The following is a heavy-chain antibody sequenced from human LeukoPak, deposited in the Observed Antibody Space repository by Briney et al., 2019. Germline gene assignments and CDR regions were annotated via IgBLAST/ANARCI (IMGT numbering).Heavy chain of an antibody. Sequence: GGSLRLSCAASGFTFSSYNMNWVRQAPGKGLEWVSSISRSSSYIYYADSVKGRFTISRDNAKNSLYLQMNSLRVEDTAVYYCARDRGSSWYDRDYWGQGTLVTVA. D-gene: IGHD6-13*01. V-gene: IGHV3-21*01. J-gene: IGHJ4*02. CDR1: GFTFSSYN. CDR2: ISRSSSYI. CDR3: ARDRGSSWYDRDY.